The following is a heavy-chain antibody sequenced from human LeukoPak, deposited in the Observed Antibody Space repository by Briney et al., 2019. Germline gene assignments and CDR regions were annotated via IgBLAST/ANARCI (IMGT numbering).Heavy chain of an antibody. J-gene: IGHJ3*02. CDR1: GFTFSSHA. Sequence: PGGSLRLSCAASGFTFSSHAMSWVRQAPGKGLEWVSAISDSGVSTYYADSVKGRFTISRDNSKNTLYLQMNSLRAEDTAVYYCARSVSWGLLVRDDAFDIWGQGTMVTVSS. D-gene: IGHD2-21*01. CDR3: ARSVSWGLLVRDDAFDI. CDR2: ISDSGVST. V-gene: IGHV3-23*01.